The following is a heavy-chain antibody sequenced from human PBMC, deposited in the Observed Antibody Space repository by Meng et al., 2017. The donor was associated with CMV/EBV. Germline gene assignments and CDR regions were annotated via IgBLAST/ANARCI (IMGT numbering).Heavy chain of an antibody. CDR1: GCTFSDYY. CDR3: AREAYGTRGGY. D-gene: IGHD2-8*02. Sequence: GEALKISCAASGCTFSDYYMSWIRQAPGKGLEWVSYISSSGSTIYYADSVKGRFTISRDNAKNSLYLQMNSLRAEDTAVYYCAREAYGTRGGYWGQGTLVTVSS. V-gene: IGHV3-11*01. J-gene: IGHJ4*02. CDR2: ISSSGSTI.